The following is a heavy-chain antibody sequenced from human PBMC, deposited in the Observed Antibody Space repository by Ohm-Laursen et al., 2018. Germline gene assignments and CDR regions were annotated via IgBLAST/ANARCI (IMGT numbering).Heavy chain of an antibody. J-gene: IGHJ4*02. D-gene: IGHD5-18*01. CDR3: AQTLRGYTYASHY. V-gene: IGHV2-70*11. CDR1: GFSLSTSGVC. CDR2: IDWDDDK. Sequence: TQTLTLTCTFSGFSLSTSGVCVSWIRQPPGKALEWLARIDWDDDKYYSTSLKTRLTISKDTSKNQVVLTMINMDPVDTATYYCAQTLRGYTYASHYWGQGTLVTVSS.